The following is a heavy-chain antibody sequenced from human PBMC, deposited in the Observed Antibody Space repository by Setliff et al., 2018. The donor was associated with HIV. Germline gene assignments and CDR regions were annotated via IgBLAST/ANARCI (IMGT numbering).Heavy chain of an antibody. CDR1: GGSISSYY. CDR2: IYYSGST. CDR3: ARGGRKDLADY. Sequence: SETLSLTCTVSGGSISSYYWSWIRQPPGKGLEWIGYIYYSGSTNYNPSLKSRVTISLDTSKNQFSLTLSSVTAADTAVFYCARGGRKDLADYWGQGTLVTVSS. V-gene: IGHV4-59*12. J-gene: IGHJ4*02. D-gene: IGHD3-16*01.